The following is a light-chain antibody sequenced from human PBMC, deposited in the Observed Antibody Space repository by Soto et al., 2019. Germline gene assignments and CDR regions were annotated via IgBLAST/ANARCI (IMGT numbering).Light chain of an antibody. J-gene: IGLJ2*01. Sequence: QSALTQPASVSGSAGQSITISCTGTSSDVGGYNYVSWYQQHPAKAPKLMIYEVSNRPSGFSNRFSGSKSGNTASLTISGLQAEDEADYYCSSYTSSSTPVVFGGGTKVTVL. CDR2: EVS. V-gene: IGLV2-14*01. CDR3: SSYTSSSTPVV. CDR1: SSDVGGYNY.